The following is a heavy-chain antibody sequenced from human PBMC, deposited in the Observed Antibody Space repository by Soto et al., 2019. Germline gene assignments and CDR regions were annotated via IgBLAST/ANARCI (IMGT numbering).Heavy chain of an antibody. CDR2: IIPIFGTA. V-gene: IGHV1-69*13. CDR1: GGTFSSYA. J-gene: IGHJ6*04. Sequence: ASVKVSCKASGGTFSSYAISWVRQAPGQGLEWMGGIIPIFGTANYAQKFQGRVTITADESTSTAYMELSSLRSEDTAVYYCARGYCTNGVCYQKKGYYGMDVWGKGTTVTVSS. CDR3: ARGYCTNGVCYQKKGYYGMDV. D-gene: IGHD2-8*01.